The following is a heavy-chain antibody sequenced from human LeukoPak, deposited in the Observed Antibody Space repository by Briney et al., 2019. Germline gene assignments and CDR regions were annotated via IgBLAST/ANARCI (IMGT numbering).Heavy chain of an antibody. Sequence: PGGSLRLSCAASGFTFSSYSMNWVRQAPGKGLEWVSSISSSSSYIYYADSVKGRFTISRDNAKNSLYLQMNSLRAEDTGVYYCARMVIGAAGTVDFDCSGQGTLVTVSS. J-gene: IGHJ4*02. CDR3: ARMVIGAAGTVDFDC. D-gene: IGHD6-13*01. V-gene: IGHV3-21*01. CDR1: GFTFSSYS. CDR2: ISSSSSYI.